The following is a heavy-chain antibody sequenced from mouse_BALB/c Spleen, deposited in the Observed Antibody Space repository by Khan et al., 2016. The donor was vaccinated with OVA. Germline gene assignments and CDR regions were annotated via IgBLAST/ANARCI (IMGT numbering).Heavy chain of an antibody. Sequence: QVQLQQSGAELVKPGASVKLSCKTSGYTFTSYWIQWVKQRPGQGLGWIGQIFPGTGTTYYNENFKGKATLTIDTSSTTAYMQLSSLSSADSAVYFCARVYFGNYEFAYWGQGTLVTVSA. CDR2: IFPGTGTT. J-gene: IGHJ3*01. CDR3: ARVYFGNYEFAY. V-gene: IGHV1S132*01. D-gene: IGHD2-1*01. CDR1: GYTFTSYW.